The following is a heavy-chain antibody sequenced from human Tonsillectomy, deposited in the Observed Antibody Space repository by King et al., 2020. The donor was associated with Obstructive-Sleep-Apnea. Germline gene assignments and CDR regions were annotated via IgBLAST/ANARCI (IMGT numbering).Heavy chain of an antibody. D-gene: IGHD6-19*01. Sequence: VQLVESGGGLVQPGGSLRLSCAASGFTFSSFAMTWVRQAPGKGLEWVSTVGGSGSGGSTHYPDSVKGRFTISRDDSKNSLFMQMSSLRVDDTAVYYCAKEGPIAVAPSFYYGMDGWGQGTTVTVSS. CDR3: AKEGPIAVAPSFYYGMDG. J-gene: IGHJ6*02. V-gene: IGHV3-23*04. CDR1: GFTFSSFA. CDR2: VGGSGSGGST.